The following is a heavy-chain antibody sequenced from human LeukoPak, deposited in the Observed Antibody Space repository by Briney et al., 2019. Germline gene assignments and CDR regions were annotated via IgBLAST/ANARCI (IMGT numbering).Heavy chain of an antibody. CDR3: ARVGSSSSWAIDYYFDY. Sequence: PSETLSLTCTVSGGSISSYYWSWIRQPPGKGLEWIGYIYYSGSTNYNPSLKSRVTISVDTSKNQFSLKLSSVTAADTAVYYCARVGSSSSWAIDYYFDYWGQATLVTVSS. V-gene: IGHV4-59*01. J-gene: IGHJ4*02. CDR2: IYYSGST. D-gene: IGHD6-13*01. CDR1: GGSISSYY.